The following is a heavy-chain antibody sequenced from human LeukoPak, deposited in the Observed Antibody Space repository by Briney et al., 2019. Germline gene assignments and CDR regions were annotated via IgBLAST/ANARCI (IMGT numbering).Heavy chain of an antibody. V-gene: IGHV1-18*04. D-gene: IGHD3-10*01. CDR1: GYTFTSYG. CDR2: ISAYNGNT. CDR3: ARDRGYYGSGSHPSWFDP. J-gene: IGHJ5*02. Sequence: ASVKVSCKASGYTFTSYGISWVRQAPGQGLEWMGWISAYNGNTNYAQKLQGRVTMTTDTSTSTAYMELRSLRSDDTAVHYCARDRGYYGSGSHPSWFDPWGQGTLVTVSS.